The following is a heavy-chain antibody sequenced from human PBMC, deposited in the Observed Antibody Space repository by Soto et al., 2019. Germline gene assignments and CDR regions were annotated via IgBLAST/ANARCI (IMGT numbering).Heavy chain of an antibody. J-gene: IGHJ4*02. CDR3: AKDQSGRALRSGYFHL. CDR1: GFSFSNYG. CDR2: IWYDGSKK. Sequence: QVQLVESGGGVVQPGGSLRLSCGASGFSFSNYGVYWVRQAPGKGLEWVAVIWYDGSKKKYVYSVKGRFTISRVNSKHLVFLQMDSLRVEDTAVYYCAKDQSGRALRSGYFHLWGQGSLVIVSS. D-gene: IGHD1-26*01. V-gene: IGHV3-33*06.